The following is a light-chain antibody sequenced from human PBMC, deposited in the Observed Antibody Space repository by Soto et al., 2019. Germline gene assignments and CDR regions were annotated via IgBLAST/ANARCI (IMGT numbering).Light chain of an antibody. CDR3: QQYDTSYT. V-gene: IGKV3-20*01. CDR2: DAS. CDR1: ETIGYKY. J-gene: IGKJ2*01. Sequence: EIVLTQFPGTLSLSPGERATLSCRACETIGYKYLAWYQQKPGLAPTLLMYDASTRAPGIPDRFSGSGSGTDFTLTISRLEPGDFAVYYCQQYDTSYTFGPGTKLEI.